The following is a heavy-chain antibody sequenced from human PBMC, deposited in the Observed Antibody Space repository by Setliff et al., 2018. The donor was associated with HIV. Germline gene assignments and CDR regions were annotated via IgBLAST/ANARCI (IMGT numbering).Heavy chain of an antibody. CDR1: GGSISSSSYY. J-gene: IGHJ4*02. Sequence: SETLSLTCTVSGGSISSSSYYWNWIRQPPGKGLEWIGYIYSSGSTNYNPSLKSRVTISVDTSKNQLSLKLSSVTAADTAVYYCARAGRGSGRYVYSFDYWGQGSLVTVSS. CDR3: ARAGRGSGRYVYSFDY. D-gene: IGHD1-26*01. CDR2: IYSSGST. V-gene: IGHV4-61*05.